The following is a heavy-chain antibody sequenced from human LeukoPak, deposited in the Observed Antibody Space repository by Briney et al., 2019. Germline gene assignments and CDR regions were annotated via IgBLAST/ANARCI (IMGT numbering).Heavy chain of an antibody. J-gene: IGHJ4*02. CDR2: ITYDGYKE. CDR1: GFTLNSYA. CDR3: SRGLDWHTYFGDY. V-gene: IGHV3-30-3*01. Sequence: GGSLRLSCAASGFTLNSYAMHWVRQAPGMGLEWVAVITYDGYKEFYADSVKGRFTISRDTFENTVYLQMNNLRIEDTATYFCSRGLDWHTYFGDYWGQGTVVTVSS. D-gene: IGHD3-9*01.